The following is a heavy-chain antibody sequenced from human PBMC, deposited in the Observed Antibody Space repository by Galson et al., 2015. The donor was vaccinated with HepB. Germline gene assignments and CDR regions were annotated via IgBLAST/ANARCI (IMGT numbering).Heavy chain of an antibody. CDR3: AKDGLYCSSANCYHYYSYYYVMDV. V-gene: IGHV3-30*18. CDR2: ISFDGRKT. Sequence: SLRLSCAASGFTFSTYGMHWGRQAPGKGLEWVASISFDGRKTYYVDSVQGRFTISRDNSNNTLYLQMNSLRAEDTAVYYCAKDGLYCSSANCYHYYSYYYVMDVWGQGTTVTVSS. J-gene: IGHJ6*02. CDR1: GFTFSTYG. D-gene: IGHD2-2*01.